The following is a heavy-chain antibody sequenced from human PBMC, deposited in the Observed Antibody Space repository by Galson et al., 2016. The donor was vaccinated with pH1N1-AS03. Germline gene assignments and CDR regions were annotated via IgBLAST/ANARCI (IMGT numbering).Heavy chain of an antibody. CDR2: ILPIFGTA. CDR3: GESPMDTYHWAV. CDR1: GGTFSSSA. J-gene: IGHJ6*02. Sequence: SVKVSCKASGGTFSSSAVGWVRQAPGQGLEWMGGILPIFGTANYAQRFQARLSITADKSTNTVYLELTSLRSDDTAVYYCGESPMDTYHWAVWGQGSTVTVSS. D-gene: IGHD5-18*01. V-gene: IGHV1-69*06.